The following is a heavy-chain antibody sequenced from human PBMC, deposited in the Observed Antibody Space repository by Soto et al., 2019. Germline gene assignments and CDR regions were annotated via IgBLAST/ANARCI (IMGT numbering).Heavy chain of an antibody. CDR3: ARMLHPHSDNWYHDY. CDR2: VHSGGNT. V-gene: IGHV4-59*01. J-gene: IGHJ4*02. Sequence: SETLSLTCTVSGGSISGYYWSWIRQPPGKGLEWIGYVHSGGNTNYYPSLKSRATMSVDTSKNQFSLKLSSVTAADTAVYYCARMLHPHSDNWYHDYWGQGTLVTVSS. D-gene: IGHD1-26*01. CDR1: GGSISGYY.